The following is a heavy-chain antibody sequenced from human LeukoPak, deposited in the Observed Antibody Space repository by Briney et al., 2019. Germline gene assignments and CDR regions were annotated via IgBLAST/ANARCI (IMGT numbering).Heavy chain of an antibody. CDR3: AKIYYYYDSSASVHDAFDI. CDR2: ISYDGSNK. D-gene: IGHD3-22*01. CDR1: GFTFSSYA. Sequence: GGSLRLSCAASGFTFSSYAMHWVRQAPGKGLEWVAVISYDGSNKYYADSVKGRFTISRDNSKNTLYLQMNSLRAEDTAVYYCAKIYYYYDSSASVHDAFDIWGQGTMVTVSS. J-gene: IGHJ3*02. V-gene: IGHV3-30-3*02.